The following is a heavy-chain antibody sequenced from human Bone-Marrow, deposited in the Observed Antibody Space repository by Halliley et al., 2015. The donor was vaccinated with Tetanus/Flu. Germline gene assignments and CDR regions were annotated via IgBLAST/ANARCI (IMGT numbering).Heavy chain of an antibody. J-gene: IGHJ4*02. CDR2: IYYSGST. Sequence: SGGSIRSGGYYWSWIRQPPGKGLEWIGYIYYSGSTSYNPSLKSRLIISVDNSKNQFSVRLSSVTAADTAVYYCARSSYDSSGSSLNYFDYWGRGTLVTVSS. CDR1: GGSIRSGGYY. V-gene: IGHV4-30-4*01. CDR3: ARSSYDSSGSSLNYFDY. D-gene: IGHD3-22*01.